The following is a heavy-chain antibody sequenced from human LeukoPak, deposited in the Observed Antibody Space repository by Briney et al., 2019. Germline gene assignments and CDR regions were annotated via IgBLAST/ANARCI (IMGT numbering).Heavy chain of an antibody. CDR1: GYTFTGYY. Sequence: GASVKVSCKASGYTFTGYYMHWVRQAPGQGLEWMGWINPNSGGTNYAQKFQGRVTMTRDTSISTAYMELSRLRSDDTAVYYCARDRPFDYVWGSYRYLPDAFDIWGQGTMVTVSS. D-gene: IGHD3-16*02. J-gene: IGHJ3*02. CDR3: ARDRPFDYVWGSYRYLPDAFDI. V-gene: IGHV1-2*02. CDR2: INPNSGGT.